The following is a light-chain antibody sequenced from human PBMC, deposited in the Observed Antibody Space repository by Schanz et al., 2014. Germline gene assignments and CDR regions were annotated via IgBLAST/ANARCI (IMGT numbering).Light chain of an antibody. CDR1: QSVSSN. CDR3: QQRSNWPL. J-gene: IGKJ2*01. V-gene: IGKV3D-20*02. Sequence: EIVMTQSPATLSVSPGERATLSCRASQSVSSNLAWYQQKPGQAPRLLIYGASSRATGIPDRFSGSGSGTDFTLTISRLEPEDFAVYYCQQRSNWPLFGQGTKLEIK. CDR2: GAS.